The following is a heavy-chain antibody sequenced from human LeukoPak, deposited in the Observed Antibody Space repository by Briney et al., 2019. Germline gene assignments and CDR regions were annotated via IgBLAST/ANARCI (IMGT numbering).Heavy chain of an antibody. V-gene: IGHV4-38-2*01. D-gene: IGHD3-16*02. CDR1: GYSISSGYY. CDR2: IYHSGST. CDR3: ARLFLRLGELSPIGY. J-gene: IGHJ4*02. Sequence: KSSETLSLTCAVSGYSISSGYYWGWIRQPPGKGLEWIGSIYHSGSTYYNPSLKRRVTISVDTSKNQFSLKLSSVTAADTAVYYCARLFLRLGELSPIGYWGQGTLVTVSS.